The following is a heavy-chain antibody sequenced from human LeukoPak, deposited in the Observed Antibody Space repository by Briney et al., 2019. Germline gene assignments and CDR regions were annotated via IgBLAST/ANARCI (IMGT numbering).Heavy chain of an antibody. CDR2: IYHSGST. V-gene: IGHV4-4*02. Sequence: PSGTLSLTCAVSGASISSSNWWSWVRPPPGKGLEWIGEIYHSGSTNYNPSLKSRVTISVDKSKNQFSLKLSSVTAADTAVYYCARDYSYAAIGEFDYWGQGTLVTVSS. CDR1: GASISSSNW. CDR3: ARDYSYAAIGEFDY. D-gene: IGHD5-18*01. J-gene: IGHJ4*02.